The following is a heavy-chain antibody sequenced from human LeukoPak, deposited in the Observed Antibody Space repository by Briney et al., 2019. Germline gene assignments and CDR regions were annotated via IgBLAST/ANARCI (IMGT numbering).Heavy chain of an antibody. D-gene: IGHD2-8*01. CDR3: ARVNGLPDY. CDR2: MNPKSGNT. CDR1: GYTFTSYD. Sequence: GASVKVSCKASGYTFTSYDINWVRQAAGQGLEWVGWMNPKSGNTGYAQKFQGKVTMTRDTSISTAYMEVSSLTFEDTAIYYCARVNGLPDYWGQGTLATVSS. J-gene: IGHJ4*02. V-gene: IGHV1-8*01.